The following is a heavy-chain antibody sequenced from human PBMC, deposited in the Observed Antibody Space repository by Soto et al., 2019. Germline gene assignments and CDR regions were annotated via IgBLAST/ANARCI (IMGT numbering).Heavy chain of an antibody. CDR3: ARDALVAGGGY. J-gene: IGHJ4*02. Sequence: EVQLVESGGGLVQPGGSLRLSCAASGFTFSSYWMHWFRQAPGKGLVWVSRINSDGSSTSYADSVKGRFTISRDNAKKPLYLERSSLIADDTAVDYGARDALVAGGGYWGQGSLVTVS. CDR2: INSDGSST. CDR1: GFTFSSYW. V-gene: IGHV3-74*01. D-gene: IGHD6-19*01.